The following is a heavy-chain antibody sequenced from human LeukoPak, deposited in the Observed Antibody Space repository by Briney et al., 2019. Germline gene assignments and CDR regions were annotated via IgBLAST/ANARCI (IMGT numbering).Heavy chain of an antibody. CDR2: INHSGST. V-gene: IGHV4-34*01. CDR3: ARGYVVGATTPFDY. D-gene: IGHD1-26*01. J-gene: IGHJ4*02. Sequence: PSETLSLTCAVYGGSFSGYYWSWIRQPPGKGLGWIGEINHSGSTNYNPSLKSRVTISVDTSKNQFSLKLSSVTAADTAVYYCARGYVVGATTPFDYWGQGTLVTVSS. CDR1: GGSFSGYY.